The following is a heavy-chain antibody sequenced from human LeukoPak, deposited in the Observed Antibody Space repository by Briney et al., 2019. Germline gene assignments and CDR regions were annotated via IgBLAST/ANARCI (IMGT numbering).Heavy chain of an antibody. Sequence: GGSLRLSCTASGFTSSNAWMSWVRQAPGKGLEWVGHIKSKSDGGTIDYAAPVKGRFTISREDSENTLYLQMNSLKTEDTAVYYCTTLLWFGELLSGDYWGQGTLVTVSS. V-gene: IGHV3-15*01. CDR3: TTLLWFGELLSGDY. CDR2: IKSKSDGGTI. J-gene: IGHJ4*02. CDR1: GFTSSNAW. D-gene: IGHD3-10*01.